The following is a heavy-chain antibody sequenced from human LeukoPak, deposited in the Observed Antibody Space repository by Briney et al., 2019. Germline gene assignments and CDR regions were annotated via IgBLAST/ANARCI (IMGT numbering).Heavy chain of an antibody. V-gene: IGHV4-30-4*01. D-gene: IGHD4-23*01. Sequence: SQTLSLTCTVSGNSVGSGRFYWSWIRQSPGKGLEWIGFISYSGSTSYNPSLKSRVTVSVDTPQNQFSLKLDSVTAADTAVYYCARSGGNSGGYWGQGTLVIVSS. CDR1: GNSVGSGRFY. CDR3: ARSGGNSGGY. J-gene: IGHJ4*02. CDR2: ISYSGST.